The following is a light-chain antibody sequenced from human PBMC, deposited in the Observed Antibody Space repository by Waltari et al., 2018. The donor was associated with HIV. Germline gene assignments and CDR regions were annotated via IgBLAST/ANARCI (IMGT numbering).Light chain of an antibody. CDR2: GNN. CDR3: AAWHDSLNGQGV. V-gene: IGLV1-44*01. J-gene: IGLJ1*01. Sequence: QSVLTQPPSASGTPGQRVTISCSGSNSNIGSNTVNWYQQFPGMAPKLVIDGNNRLPPWDAARFCGSMCGTSASLALIGLHYEDEADDYCAAWHDSLNGQGVFVTGTRFTVL. CDR1: NSNIGSNT.